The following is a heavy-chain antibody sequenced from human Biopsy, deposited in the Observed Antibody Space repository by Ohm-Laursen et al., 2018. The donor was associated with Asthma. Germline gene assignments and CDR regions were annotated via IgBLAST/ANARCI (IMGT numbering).Heavy chain of an antibody. Sequence: SLRLSCAASGFTFSRHALHWVRQAPGKGLEWVAVIWYDGSIKYYADSVKGRFSISRDNSKNTLYLQMNSLRPDDTAVYYCARDVMEWYLPAFDFWGQGTLVTVSS. CDR1: GFTFSRHA. CDR2: IWYDGSIK. D-gene: IGHD3-3*01. CDR3: ARDVMEWYLPAFDF. J-gene: IGHJ4*02. V-gene: IGHV3-33*01.